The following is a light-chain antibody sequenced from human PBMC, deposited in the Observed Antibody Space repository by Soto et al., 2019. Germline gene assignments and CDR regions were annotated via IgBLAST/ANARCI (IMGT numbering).Light chain of an antibody. CDR2: GAS. CDR3: QQYGSSPLT. CDR1: QSVSSSY. Sequence: EIVLTQSPDTLSLSPGERATLSCSASQSVSSSYLAWYQQKPGQAPRLLIYGASSRATGIPDRFSGSGSGTDFTLTISRLEPEDFAVYYCQQYGSSPLTFGGGTKVDIK. V-gene: IGKV3-20*01. J-gene: IGKJ4*01.